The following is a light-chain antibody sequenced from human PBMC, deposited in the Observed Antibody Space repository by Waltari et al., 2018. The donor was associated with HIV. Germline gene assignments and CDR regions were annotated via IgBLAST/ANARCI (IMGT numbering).Light chain of an antibody. CDR2: QDN. J-gene: IGLJ3*02. V-gene: IGLV3-1*01. CDR1: TLGAKY. Sequence: SSEMTQPPSVSVSPGKTASITCSGDTLGAKYASWYQQKPGQSPVLVLYQDNKRPSGTPERFSGANSGNTATLTISGTQAMDEADYYCQAWDSSTGGVFGGGTKLTVL. CDR3: QAWDSSTGGV.